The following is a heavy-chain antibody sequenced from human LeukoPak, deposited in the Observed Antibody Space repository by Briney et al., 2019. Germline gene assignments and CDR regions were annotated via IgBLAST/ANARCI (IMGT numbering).Heavy chain of an antibody. CDR3: ATWRYYGSGSYYLEPFNPRYYMDV. V-gene: IGHV1-24*01. D-gene: IGHD3-10*01. J-gene: IGHJ6*03. Sequence: ASVKVSCKVSGYTLTELSMHWVRQAPGKGFEWMGGFDPEDGETIYAQKFQGRVTMTEDTSTDTAYMELSSLRSEDTAVYYCATWRYYGSGSYYLEPFNPRYYMDVWGKGTTVTVSS. CDR2: FDPEDGET. CDR1: GYTLTELS.